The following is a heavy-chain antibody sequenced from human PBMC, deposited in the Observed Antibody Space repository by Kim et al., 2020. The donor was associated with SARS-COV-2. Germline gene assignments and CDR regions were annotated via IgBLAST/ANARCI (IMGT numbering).Heavy chain of an antibody. CDR1: GFTFSSYG. CDR3: AKDGPPDTIFGVVIDY. V-gene: IGHV3-30*18. J-gene: IGHJ4*02. Sequence: GGSLRLSCAASGFTFSSYGMHWVRQAPGKGLEWVAVISYDGSNKYYADSVKGRFTISRDNSKNTLYLQMNSLRAEDTAVYYCAKDGPPDTIFGVVIDYWGQGTLVTVSS. CDR2: ISYDGSNK. D-gene: IGHD3-3*01.